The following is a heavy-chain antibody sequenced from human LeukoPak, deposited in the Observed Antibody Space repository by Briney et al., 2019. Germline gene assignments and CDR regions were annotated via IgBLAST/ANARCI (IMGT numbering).Heavy chain of an antibody. CDR3: ATSPTRAAPV. CDR2: ISYDGSNK. D-gene: IGHD4-11*01. V-gene: IGHV3-30-3*01. CDR1: GFTFSSYA. J-gene: IGHJ4*02. Sequence: GESLRLSCAASGFTFSSYAMHWVRQAPGKGLEWVAVISYDGSNKYYADSVKGRFTISRDNSKNTLYLQMNSLRAEDTAVYYCATSPTRAAPVWGQGTLVTVSS.